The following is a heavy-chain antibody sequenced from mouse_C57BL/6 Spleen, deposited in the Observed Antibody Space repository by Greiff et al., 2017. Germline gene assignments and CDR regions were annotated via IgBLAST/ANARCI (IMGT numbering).Heavy chain of an antibody. V-gene: IGHV1-54*01. CDR1: GYAFTNYL. D-gene: IGHD1-1*01. J-gene: IGHJ4*01. CDR2: INPGSGGT. Sequence: VQLQQSGAELVRPGTSVKVSCKASGYAFTNYLIEWVKQRPGQGLEWIGVINPGSGGTYYNEKVKGKATLTADKSSSTAYMQLSSLTSENSAVYFCARRVVATPYYAMDYWGQGTSVTVSS. CDR3: ARRVVATPYYAMDY.